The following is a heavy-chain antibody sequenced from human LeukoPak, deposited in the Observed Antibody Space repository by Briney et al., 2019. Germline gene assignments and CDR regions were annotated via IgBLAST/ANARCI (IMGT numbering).Heavy chain of an antibody. V-gene: IGHV3-23*01. D-gene: IGHD4-23*01. Sequence: GGSLRLSCAASGFTFSSYAMSWVRQAPGKGLEWDSAISGSGGSTYYADSVKGRFTISRDNSKNTLYLQMNSLRAEDTAVYYCAKDSGGVVTAYFDYWGQGTLVTVSS. CDR1: GFTFSSYA. CDR3: AKDSGGVVTAYFDY. CDR2: ISGSGGST. J-gene: IGHJ4*02.